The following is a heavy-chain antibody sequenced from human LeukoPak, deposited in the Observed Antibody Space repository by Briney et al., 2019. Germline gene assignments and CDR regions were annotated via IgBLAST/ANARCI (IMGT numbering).Heavy chain of an antibody. CDR3: ARVVGATNYFDY. D-gene: IGHD1-26*01. CDR1: GFTFSSYA. Sequence: GGSLRLSCAASGFTFSSYAMHWVRQAPGKGLEWVAVISYDGSNKYYADSVKGRFTISRDNSKNTLYLQVNSLRAEDTAVYYCARVVGATNYFDYWGQGTLVTVSS. J-gene: IGHJ4*02. V-gene: IGHV3-30*01. CDR2: ISYDGSNK.